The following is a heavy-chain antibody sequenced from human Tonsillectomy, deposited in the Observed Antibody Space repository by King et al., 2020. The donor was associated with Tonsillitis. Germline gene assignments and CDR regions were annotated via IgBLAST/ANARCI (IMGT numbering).Heavy chain of an antibody. Sequence: VQLVESGGGLVKPGGSLRLSCAASGFTFSSYSMNWVRQAPGKGLEGCSSISSSSRFIDYADLVKGRFTISRDTAKNSLYLQMNSLRAEDTAVYYCARLGILEWLLFNAFDIWGQGTMVTVSS. CDR1: GFTFSSYS. D-gene: IGHD3-3*01. J-gene: IGHJ3*02. CDR3: ARLGILEWLLFNAFDI. V-gene: IGHV3-21*01. CDR2: ISSSSRFI.